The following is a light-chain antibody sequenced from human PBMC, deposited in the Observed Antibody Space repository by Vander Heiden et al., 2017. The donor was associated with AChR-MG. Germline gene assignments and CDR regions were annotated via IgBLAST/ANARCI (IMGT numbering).Light chain of an antibody. CDR1: SSDVRHSNY. J-gene: IGLJ3*02. Sequence: QSALTQPASVSGSPGQSITIPCPETSSDVRHSNYVSWYEQHRGKAAKLMIYNGSDRPSGVSNRFSGSKSGNTASLTSAGRQAEDEADYYCCSYTTSSLVFGGGTKLTVL. CDR2: NGS. CDR3: CSYTTSSLV. V-gene: IGLV2-14*01.